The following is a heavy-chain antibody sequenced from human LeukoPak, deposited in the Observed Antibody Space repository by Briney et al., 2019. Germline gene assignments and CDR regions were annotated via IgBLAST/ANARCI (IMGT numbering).Heavy chain of an antibody. CDR3: ARALDTAMDHYFDY. CDR1: GFTFGSYD. J-gene: IGHJ4*02. D-gene: IGHD5-18*01. CDR2: ISSTSGYI. V-gene: IGHV3-21*01. Sequence: GGSLRLSCAASGFTFGSYDMNWVRQAPGKRMEWVASISSTSGYIYYADSVKGRFTTSRDNAKNSLYLQMNSLRAEDTAVYYCARALDTAMDHYFDYWGQGTLVTVSS.